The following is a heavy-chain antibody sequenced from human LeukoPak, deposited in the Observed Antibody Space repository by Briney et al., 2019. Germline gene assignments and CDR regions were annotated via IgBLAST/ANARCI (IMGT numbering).Heavy chain of an antibody. CDR2: ISYDGSNK. CDR1: GFTFSSYG. CDR3: AKDQSQVSFDY. D-gene: IGHD6-6*01. Sequence: GGSLRLSCAASGFTFSSYGMHWVRQAPGKGLEWVAIISYDGSNKYYADSVKGRFTISRDNSKNTLYLQMNSLRAEDTAVCYCAKDQSQVSFDYWGQGTLVTVSS. J-gene: IGHJ4*02. V-gene: IGHV3-30*18.